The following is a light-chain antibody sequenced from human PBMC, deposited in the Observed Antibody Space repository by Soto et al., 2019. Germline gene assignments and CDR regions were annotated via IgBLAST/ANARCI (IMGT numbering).Light chain of an antibody. J-gene: IGKJ3*01. Sequence: EIVLTQSPATLYLSTGERATLSCRASQSVSSYLAWYQQKPGQAPRLLIYDASNRATGIPARLSGSGSGTDFTLTISSLEPEDFAVYYCQQRSNWPSSTFGPGTKVDIK. V-gene: IGKV3-11*01. CDR3: QQRSNWPSST. CDR1: QSVSSY. CDR2: DAS.